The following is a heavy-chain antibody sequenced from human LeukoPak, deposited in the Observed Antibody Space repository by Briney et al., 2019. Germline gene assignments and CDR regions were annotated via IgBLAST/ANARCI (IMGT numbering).Heavy chain of an antibody. J-gene: IGHJ4*02. CDR1: GGSISSGSYY. CDR2: IYTSGST. Sequence: PSQTLSLTCTVSGGSISSGSYYWSWIRQPAGKGLEWIGRIYTSGSTNYNPSLKSRVTISVDTSKNQFSLKLSSVTAADTAVYYCARGVHDFWSLDYWGQGTLVTVSS. V-gene: IGHV4-61*02. D-gene: IGHD3-3*01. CDR3: ARGVHDFWSLDY.